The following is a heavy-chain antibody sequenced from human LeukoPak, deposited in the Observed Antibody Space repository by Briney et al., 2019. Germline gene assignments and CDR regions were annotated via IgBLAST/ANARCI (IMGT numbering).Heavy chain of an antibody. D-gene: IGHD4-23*01. CDR1: GYTFTSYA. Sequence: ASVTVSFKASGYTFTSYAMHWVRQAPGQRLEWMGWINAGNGNTKYSQKFQGRVTITRDTSASTAYMELSSLRSEDTAVYYCASSTVVTPYYYYYYGMDVWGQGTTVTVSS. V-gene: IGHV1-3*01. CDR3: ASSTVVTPYYYYYYGMDV. J-gene: IGHJ6*02. CDR2: INAGNGNT.